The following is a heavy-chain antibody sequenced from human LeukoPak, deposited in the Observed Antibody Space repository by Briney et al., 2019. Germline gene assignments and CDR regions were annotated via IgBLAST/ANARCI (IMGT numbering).Heavy chain of an antibody. CDR3: TTFEVAATSPVSDAFDI. J-gene: IGHJ3*02. Sequence: GGSLRLSCAASGFTFSNAWMSWVRQAPGKGLKWVGRIKSKADGGATDYAAPVKGRFTISRDDSKNTLYLQMNSLKTEDTAVYYCTTFEVAATSPVSDAFDIWGQGTMVTVSS. V-gene: IGHV3-15*01. CDR1: GFTFSNAW. CDR2: IKSKADGGAT. D-gene: IGHD6-19*01.